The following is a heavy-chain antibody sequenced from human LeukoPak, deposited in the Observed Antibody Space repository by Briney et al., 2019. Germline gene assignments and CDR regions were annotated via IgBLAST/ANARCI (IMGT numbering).Heavy chain of an antibody. V-gene: IGHV1-69*05. CDR1: GGTFSSYA. D-gene: IGHD3-22*01. Sequence: SVKVSCKASGGTFSSYAISWVRQAPGQGVEWMGGIIPIFGTANYAQKFQGRVTITTDESTSTAYMELSSLRSEDTAVYYCAREGGYRVRDAFDIWGQGTMVTVSS. J-gene: IGHJ3*02. CDR2: IIPIFGTA. CDR3: AREGGYRVRDAFDI.